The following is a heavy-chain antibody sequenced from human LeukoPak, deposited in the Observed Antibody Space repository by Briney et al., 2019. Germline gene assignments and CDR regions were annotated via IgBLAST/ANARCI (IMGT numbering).Heavy chain of an antibody. CDR2: IYYSGST. J-gene: IGHJ4*02. Sequence: PSETLSLTCTVSGGSISSYYWSWIQQPPGKGLEWIGYIYYSGSTNYNPSLKSRVTISVDTSKNQFSLKLSSVTAADTAVYYCARGIVGATHDYWGQGTLVTVSS. CDR1: GGSISSYY. V-gene: IGHV4-59*01. D-gene: IGHD1-26*01. CDR3: ARGIVGATHDY.